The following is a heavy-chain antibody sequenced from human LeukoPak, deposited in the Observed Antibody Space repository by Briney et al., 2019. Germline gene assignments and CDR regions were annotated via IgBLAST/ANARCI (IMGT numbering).Heavy chain of an antibody. Sequence: GGSLRLSCAASGFTFSNYAMHWVRQAPGKGLEWVAFIRYDGSNKYYADSVKGRFSISRDNSKNTLYLQMNSLRGEDTAVYHVIPHNSNWFDPWGQGTLVTVSS. V-gene: IGHV3-30*02. D-gene: IGHD2/OR15-2a*01. CDR2: IRYDGSNK. CDR3: IPHNSNWFDP. CDR1: GFTFSNYA. J-gene: IGHJ5*02.